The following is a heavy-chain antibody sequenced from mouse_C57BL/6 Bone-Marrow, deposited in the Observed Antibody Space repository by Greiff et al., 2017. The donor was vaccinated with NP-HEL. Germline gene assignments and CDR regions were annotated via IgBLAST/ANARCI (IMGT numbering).Heavy chain of an antibody. D-gene: IGHD2-5*01. CDR2: IDPENGDT. J-gene: IGHJ3*01. CDR3: TTSYYSNYVAWFAY. V-gene: IGHV14-4*01. Sequence: VQLQQSGAELVRPGASVTLSCTASGFNIKDDYMHWVKQRPEQGLEWIGWIDPENGDTEYASKFQGKATITADTSSNTAYLQLSSLTSEDTAVYYCTTSYYSNYVAWFAYWGQGTLVTVSA. CDR1: GFNIKDDY.